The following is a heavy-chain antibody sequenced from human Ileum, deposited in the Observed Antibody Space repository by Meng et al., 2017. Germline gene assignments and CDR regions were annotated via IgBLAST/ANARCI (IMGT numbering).Heavy chain of an antibody. V-gene: IGHV4-59*01. J-gene: IGHJ6*02. CDR2: IYYSGST. CDR1: GGSISSYY. CDR3: ARDYGGKSGAPNYYYCGMDV. D-gene: IGHD4-23*01. Sequence: SETLSLTCTVSGGSISSYYWSWMRQPPGKGLEWIGYIYYSGSTNYNPSLKSRVTISVDTSKNQFSLKLSSVTAADTAVYYCARDYGGKSGAPNYYYCGMDVWGQGTMVTVSS.